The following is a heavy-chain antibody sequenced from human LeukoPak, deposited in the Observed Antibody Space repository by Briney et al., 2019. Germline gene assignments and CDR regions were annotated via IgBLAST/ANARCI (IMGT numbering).Heavy chain of an antibody. D-gene: IGHD2-2*01. CDR2: IYYSGNT. V-gene: IGHV4-59*08. CDR1: GGSINSYY. CDR3: VRQTSATAAFDI. J-gene: IGHJ3*02. Sequence: SETLSLTCAVFGGSINSYYWSWIRQPPGKGLEWIGYIYYSGNTNYNPSFKSRVTISVDTSKNQFSLKLSSVTAADTAIYYCVRQTSATAAFDIWGQGTMVTVSS.